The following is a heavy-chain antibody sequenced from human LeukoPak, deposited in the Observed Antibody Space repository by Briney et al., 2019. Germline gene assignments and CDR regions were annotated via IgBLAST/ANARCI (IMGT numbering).Heavy chain of an antibody. CDR3: AKDLSTQGWFDP. CDR2: ISGSGGST. V-gene: IGHV3-23*01. CDR1: GFTFSSYS. Sequence: GGFLRLSCAASGFTFSSYSMSWVRHAPWKGLEWLLGISGSGGSTYYADSVKGRFTISRDNSKNTLYLQMNSLRAEDTAVYYCAKDLSTQGWFDPWGQGTLVTVSS. J-gene: IGHJ5*02. D-gene: IGHD2/OR15-2a*01.